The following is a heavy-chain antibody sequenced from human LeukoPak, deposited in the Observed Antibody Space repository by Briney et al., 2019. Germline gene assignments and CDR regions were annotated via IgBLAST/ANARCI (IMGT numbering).Heavy chain of an antibody. CDR1: GYTFTSYG. CDR2: ISAYNGNT. Sequence: ASVKVSCKASGYTFTSYGISWVRQAPGQGLEWMGWISAYNGNTNYAQKLQGRVTMTTDTSTSTAYMELRSLRSDDTAVYYCARGVYDSSGYYSPTSHAFDMWGQGTMVTVSS. D-gene: IGHD3-22*01. J-gene: IGHJ3*02. V-gene: IGHV1-18*01. CDR3: ARGVYDSSGYYSPTSHAFDM.